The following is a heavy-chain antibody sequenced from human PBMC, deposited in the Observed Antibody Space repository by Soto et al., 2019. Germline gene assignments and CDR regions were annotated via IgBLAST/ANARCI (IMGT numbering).Heavy chain of an antibody. CDR3: AKASPGYSYGGGYFDS. Sequence: HLVESGGGLVQPGRSLRLSCAPSGFTFDDYAMHWVRQAPGKGLEWVSGISSNSGSIDYADSVKGRFIISRDNAKNLLYLQMNSLIPDDTAFYYCAKASPGYSYGGGYFDSWGQGTLVTVSS. D-gene: IGHD5-18*01. J-gene: IGHJ4*02. CDR1: GFTFDDYA. V-gene: IGHV3-9*01. CDR2: ISSNSGSI.